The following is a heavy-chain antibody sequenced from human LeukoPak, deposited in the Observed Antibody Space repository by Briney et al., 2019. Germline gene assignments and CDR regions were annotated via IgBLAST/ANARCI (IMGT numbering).Heavy chain of an antibody. CDR1: GFTFSTYA. J-gene: IGHJ4*02. Sequence: PGGSLRLSCAASGFTFSTYAMGWVRQAPGKGLEWVSSISGSGGSRYYADSVKGRFTISRDNSKNTLYLQMDGLRVEDTAVYYCAKRSIAAATFDYWGQGTLVTVSS. V-gene: IGHV3-23*01. CDR2: ISGSGGSR. D-gene: IGHD6-13*01. CDR3: AKRSIAAATFDY.